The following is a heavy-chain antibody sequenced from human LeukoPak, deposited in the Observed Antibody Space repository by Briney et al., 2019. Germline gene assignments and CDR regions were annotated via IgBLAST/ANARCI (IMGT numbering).Heavy chain of an antibody. D-gene: IGHD3-10*01. Sequence: VASVKVSSKASGYTFTVYYMHWVRQAPGQGLEWMGYINPNSGGTNYAQKFQGTVTISRDTSIRTAYMELSRLRSDDTAVYYCARPRITMVRGVPPMGMNWFDLWGQGTMVTVSS. CDR1: GYTFTVYY. J-gene: IGHJ5*02. V-gene: IGHV1-2*02. CDR2: INPNSGGT. CDR3: ARPRITMVRGVPPMGMNWFDL.